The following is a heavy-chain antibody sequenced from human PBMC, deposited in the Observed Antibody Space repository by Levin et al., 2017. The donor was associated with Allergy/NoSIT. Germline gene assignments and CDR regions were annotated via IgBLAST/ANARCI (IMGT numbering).Heavy chain of an antibody. Sequence: AGGSLRLSCAASGFTFDDYAMHWVRQAPGKGLEWVSGISWNSGSIGYADSVKGRFTISRDNAKNSLYLQMNSLRAEDTALYYCAKDGGYSYGTRRFDYWGQGTLVTVSS. CDR1: GFTFDDYA. J-gene: IGHJ4*02. D-gene: IGHD5-18*01. CDR2: ISWNSGSI. V-gene: IGHV3-9*01. CDR3: AKDGGYSYGTRRFDY.